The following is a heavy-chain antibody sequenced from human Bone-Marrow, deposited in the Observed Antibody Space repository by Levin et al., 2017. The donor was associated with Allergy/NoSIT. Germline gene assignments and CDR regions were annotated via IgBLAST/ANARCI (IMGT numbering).Heavy chain of an antibody. CDR3: GRDRRGCTYGPDTDYYDYCMDV. D-gene: IGHD5-18*01. V-gene: IGHV4-61*02. CDR1: GGSISSGSYY. J-gene: IGHJ6*03. Sequence: PSQTLSLTCAVSGGSISSGSYYWSWIRQPAGKGLEWIGRGSASGISNYNPSLKSRVTISVDTSKNQFSLKLSSVNAADTAVYYCGRDRRGCTYGPDTDYYDYCMDVWGKGTTVTVSS. CDR2: GSASGIS.